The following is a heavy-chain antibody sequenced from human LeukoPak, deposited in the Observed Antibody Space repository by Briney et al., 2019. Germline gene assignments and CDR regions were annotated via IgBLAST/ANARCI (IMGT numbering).Heavy chain of an antibody. D-gene: IGHD1-26*01. Sequence: GGSLRLSCAASRFTFSSYSMNWVRQAPGKGLEWVSSISSSSSYIYYADSVKGRFTISRDNAKNSLYLQMNSLRAEDTAVYYCARDPLVGPTLSTGVWGKGTTVTISS. CDR3: ARDPLVGPTLSTGV. J-gene: IGHJ6*04. CDR1: RFTFSSYS. CDR2: ISSSSSYI. V-gene: IGHV3-21*04.